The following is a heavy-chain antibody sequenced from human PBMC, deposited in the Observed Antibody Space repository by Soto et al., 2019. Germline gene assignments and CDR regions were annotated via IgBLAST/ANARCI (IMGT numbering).Heavy chain of an antibody. V-gene: IGHV2-5*01. Sequence: SGPTLVNPTQTLTLTCSFSGFSLSTSGVGVGWIRQSPGKALEWLALIYWSGDEHYRPSLKGRLSIIKDTSKNHVVLIMTDMDPVDTATYYCARGSATLPVFALDIWGQGTMVTV. J-gene: IGHJ3*02. CDR2: IYWSGDE. D-gene: IGHD1-1*01. CDR3: ARGSATLPVFALDI. CDR1: GFSLSTSGVG.